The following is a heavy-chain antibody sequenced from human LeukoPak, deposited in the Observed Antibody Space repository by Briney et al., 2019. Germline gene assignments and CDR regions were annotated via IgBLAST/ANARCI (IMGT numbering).Heavy chain of an antibody. CDR1: GGSISSHY. CDR3: ATIKRGDIYGYFDF. Sequence: SETLSLTRTVSGGSISSHYWSWLRQPPGKGLEWIAYLYDSVRTKDNPSLKGRVTLSADTSKNQHSLRLSSVTAADTAVYYCATIKRGDIYGYFDFWGQGILVTVSS. D-gene: IGHD5-18*01. J-gene: IGHJ4*02. V-gene: IGHV4-59*11. CDR2: LYDSVRT.